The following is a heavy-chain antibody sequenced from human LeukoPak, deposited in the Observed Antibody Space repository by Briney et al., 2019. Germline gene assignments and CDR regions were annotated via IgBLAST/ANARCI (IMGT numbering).Heavy chain of an antibody. CDR2: ICYYNGNT. CDR3: ARVYYYNSSGYYPDY. Sequence: ASVKVSCKPSGYTFTSYGISGVRQAPRQGLEWMGWICYYNGNTNYAPKLQGRVTMTTDTSTSTAYMELRSLRSDDTAVYYCARVYYYNSSGYYPDYWGQGTLVTVSS. J-gene: IGHJ4*02. CDR1: GYTFTSYG. V-gene: IGHV1-18*01. D-gene: IGHD3-22*01.